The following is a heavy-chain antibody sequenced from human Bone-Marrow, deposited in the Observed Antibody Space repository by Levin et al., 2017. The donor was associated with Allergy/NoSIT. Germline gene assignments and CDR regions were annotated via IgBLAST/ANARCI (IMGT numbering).Heavy chain of an antibody. CDR3: VTGTYGEPDY. CDR2: IYHGDKT. Sequence: GESLKISCVVSGLTVRTNYMNWVRQAPGKGLEWVSIIYHGDKTYYADSVKGRFIISRDSSKNTLYLQMNTLRADDTAVYYCVTGTYGEPDYWGQGTLVTVSS. J-gene: IGHJ4*02. D-gene: IGHD4-17*01. V-gene: IGHV3-53*01. CDR1: GLTVRTNY.